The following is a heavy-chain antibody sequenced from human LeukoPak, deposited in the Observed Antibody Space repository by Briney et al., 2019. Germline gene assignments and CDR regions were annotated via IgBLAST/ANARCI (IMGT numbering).Heavy chain of an antibody. CDR2: IDHSGST. Sequence: SETLSLTCAVYGGSFSGYYWRWIRQPPGKGLEWIGEIDHSGSTNYNPSLKSRVTISVDTSKNQFSLKLSSVTAADTAVYYCARASFLEWLFDYWGQGTLVTVSS. J-gene: IGHJ4*02. D-gene: IGHD3-3*01. CDR3: ARASFLEWLFDY. V-gene: IGHV4-34*01. CDR1: GGSFSGYY.